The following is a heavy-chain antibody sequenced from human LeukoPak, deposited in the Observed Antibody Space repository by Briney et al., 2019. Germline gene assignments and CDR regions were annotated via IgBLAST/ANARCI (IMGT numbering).Heavy chain of an antibody. D-gene: IGHD3-9*01. J-gene: IGHJ4*02. V-gene: IGHV3-23*01. CDR3: ANFLTGYYLSYFDY. CDR1: GFTFSSYA. Sequence: PGGSLRLSCAASGFTFSSYAMSWVRQAPGKGLEWVSAISGSGGSTYYADSVKGRFTISGDNSKNTLYLQMNSLRAEDTAVYYCANFLTGYYLSYFDYWGQGTLVTVSS. CDR2: ISGSGGST.